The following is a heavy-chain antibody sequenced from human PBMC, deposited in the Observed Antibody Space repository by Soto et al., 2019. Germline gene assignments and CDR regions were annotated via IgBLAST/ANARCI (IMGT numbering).Heavy chain of an antibody. CDR3: ARETGYSSGMDV. J-gene: IGHJ6*02. Sequence: GGSLRLSCAASGFTFISYWMHWGRQAPGKGLVWVSRINSDGSSTSYADSVKGRFTISRDNAKNTLYLQMNSLRAEDTAVYYCARETGYSSGMDVWGQGTTVTVSS. CDR2: INSDGSST. D-gene: IGHD5-18*01. V-gene: IGHV3-74*01. CDR1: GFTFISYW.